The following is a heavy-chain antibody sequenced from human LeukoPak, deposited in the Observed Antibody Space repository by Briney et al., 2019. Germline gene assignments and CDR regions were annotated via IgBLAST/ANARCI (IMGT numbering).Heavy chain of an antibody. D-gene: IGHD6-13*01. CDR3: ARVSLSSSTYYFDY. CDR2: IYHSGST. V-gene: IGHV4-4*03. Sequence: PPQTLSLTCAVSGGSISSSNWWSWVRQPPGKGLEWIGEIYHSGSTYYNPSLKSRVTISVDRSKNQFSLKLSSVTAADTAVYYCARVSLSSSTYYFDYWGQGTLVTVSS. J-gene: IGHJ4*02. CDR1: GGSISSSNW.